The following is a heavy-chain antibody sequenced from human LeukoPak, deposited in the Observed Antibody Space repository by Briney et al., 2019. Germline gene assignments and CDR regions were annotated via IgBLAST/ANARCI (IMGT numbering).Heavy chain of an antibody. CDR3: ARAESYYYGSGDSGALDI. CDR2: IYHSGST. J-gene: IGHJ3*02. V-gene: IGHV4-30-2*01. D-gene: IGHD3-10*01. CDR1: GGSISSGGYS. Sequence: SQTLSLTCAVSGGSISSGGYSWSWIRQPPGKGLEWIGYIYHSGSTYYNPSLKSRVTISVDRSKNQFSLKLSSVTAADTAVYYCARAESYYYGSGDSGALDIWGQGTMVTVSS.